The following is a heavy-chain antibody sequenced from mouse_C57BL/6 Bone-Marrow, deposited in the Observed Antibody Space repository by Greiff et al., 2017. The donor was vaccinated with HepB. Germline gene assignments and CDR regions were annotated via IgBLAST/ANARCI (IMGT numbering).Heavy chain of an antibody. V-gene: IGHV1-82*01. D-gene: IGHD2-4*01. CDR1: GYAFSSSW. Sequence: VQLQESGPELVKPGASVKISCKASGYAFSSSWMNWVKQRPGKGLEWIGRIYPGDGDTNYNGKFKDKATLTADKSSSTAYMQLSSLTSEDSAVYFCARKYYDYDWYFDVWGTGTTVTVSS. CDR3: ARKYYDYDWYFDV. CDR2: IYPGDGDT. J-gene: IGHJ1*03.